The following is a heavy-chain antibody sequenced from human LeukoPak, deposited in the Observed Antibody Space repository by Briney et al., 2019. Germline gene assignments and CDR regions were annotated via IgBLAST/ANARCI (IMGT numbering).Heavy chain of an antibody. CDR2: ISYDGSNK. Sequence: PGRSLRLSCAASGFTFSSYGMHWVRQAPGKGLEWVAVISYDGSNKYYADSAKGRFTISRDNSKNTLYLQMNSLRAEDTAVYYCANGGGYWGQGTLVTVSS. D-gene: IGHD3-10*01. J-gene: IGHJ4*02. CDR1: GFTFSSYG. CDR3: ANGGGY. V-gene: IGHV3-30*18.